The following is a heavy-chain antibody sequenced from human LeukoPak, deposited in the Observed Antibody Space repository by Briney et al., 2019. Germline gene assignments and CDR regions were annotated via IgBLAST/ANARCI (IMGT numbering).Heavy chain of an antibody. J-gene: IGHJ4*02. CDR2: ISGSGGST. V-gene: IGHV3-23*01. D-gene: IGHD2-15*01. Sequence: GGSLRLSCAASGYTFSSYWMHWVRQAPGKGLEWVSAISGSGGSTYYADSVKGRFTISRDNSKNTLYLQMNSLRAEDTAVYYCAGQVARTSRAYFDYWGQGTLVAVSS. CDR3: AGQVARTSRAYFDY. CDR1: GYTFSSYW.